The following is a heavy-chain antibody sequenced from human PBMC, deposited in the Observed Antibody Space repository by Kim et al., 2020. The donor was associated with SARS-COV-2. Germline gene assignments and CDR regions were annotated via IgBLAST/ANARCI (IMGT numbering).Heavy chain of an antibody. J-gene: IGHJ6*02. Sequence: GGSLRLSCAASGFSFDDAWMSWVRQGPGKGLEWVGRIKSKTNGGTTDYAAPVNARFTISRDDSQNTLYLQINSLKTEDTGVYYCTTDSQRFGMDVWGQGTTVTVSS. D-gene: IGHD2-2*01. CDR3: TTDSQRFGMDV. V-gene: IGHV3-15*01. CDR1: GFSFDDAW. CDR2: IKSKTNGGTT.